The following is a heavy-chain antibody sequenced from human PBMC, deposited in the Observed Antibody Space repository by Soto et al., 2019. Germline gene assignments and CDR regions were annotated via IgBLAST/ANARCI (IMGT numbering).Heavy chain of an antibody. D-gene: IGHD2-15*01. CDR3: ARGVGVSGVAYMGV. V-gene: IGHV3-21*01. CDR1: GFTFSHYS. J-gene: IGHJ6*03. CDR2: MSSTGSFM. Sequence: EVQLVESGGALVKPGGSLRLSCAASGFTFSHYSMNWVRQAPGKGLEWVSSMSSTGSFMYYADSVKGRFTSSRDSAKHALYLQTKTPRAAATAVLYCARGVGVSGVAYMGVWGKGTTVIVSS.